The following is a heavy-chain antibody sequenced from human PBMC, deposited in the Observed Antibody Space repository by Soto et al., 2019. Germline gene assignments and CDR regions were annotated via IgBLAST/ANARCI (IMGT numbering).Heavy chain of an antibody. V-gene: IGHV3-66*01. CDR1: GFTVSNYD. D-gene: IGHD4-17*01. Sequence: PGVSLRLSCAASGFTVSNYDMSWFRQAPGKGLEWVSIIYAGGTTYYTDSVKGRFTISGDSSKNTLFLQMNSLRAEDTAVYYCAKDRGVEVTTRFFDYWGQGTLVTVSS. J-gene: IGHJ4*02. CDR2: IYAGGTT. CDR3: AKDRGVEVTTRFFDY.